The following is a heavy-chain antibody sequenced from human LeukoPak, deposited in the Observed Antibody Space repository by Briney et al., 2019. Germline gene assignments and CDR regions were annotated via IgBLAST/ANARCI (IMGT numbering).Heavy chain of an antibody. V-gene: IGHV3-23*01. J-gene: IGHJ5*02. Sequence: PGGSLRLSCAASGFTFSSYAMSWVRQAPGKGLEWVSAISGSGGSTYYADSVKGRFTISRDNAKNSLYLQMNSLRAEDTAVYYCARGGEAWFDPWGQGTLVTVSS. CDR2: ISGSGGST. CDR3: ARGGEAWFDP. CDR1: GFTFSSYA.